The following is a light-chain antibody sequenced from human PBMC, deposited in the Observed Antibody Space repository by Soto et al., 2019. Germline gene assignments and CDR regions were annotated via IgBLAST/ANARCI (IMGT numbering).Light chain of an antibody. CDR2: GAS. CDR3: QQYGSSPEWT. V-gene: IGKV3-20*01. CDR1: QSVSSSY. J-gene: IGKJ1*01. Sequence: EIVLTQSPGTLSLSPGDGATLSCRASQSVSSSYLAWYQQKPGQAPRLLIFGASSRATGIPDRFSGSGSGTDFTLTISRLEPEDFAVYYCQQYGSSPEWTFGQGTKVDIK.